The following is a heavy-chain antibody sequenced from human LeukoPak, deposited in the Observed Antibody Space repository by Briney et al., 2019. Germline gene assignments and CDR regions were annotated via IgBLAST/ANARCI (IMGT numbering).Heavy chain of an antibody. D-gene: IGHD3-3*01. V-gene: IGHV3-21*01. J-gene: IGHJ4*02. CDR1: GGSISSST. CDR3: ARDPESPYYDFWSGRGHYFDY. CDR2: INSRSSSI. Sequence: ETLSLTCTVSGGSISSSTYYWGWIRQPPGKGLEWVSSINSRSSSIYYADSVKGRFTISRDNAKNSLYLQMNSLRAEDTAVYYCARDPESPYYDFWSGRGHYFDYWGQGTLVTVSS.